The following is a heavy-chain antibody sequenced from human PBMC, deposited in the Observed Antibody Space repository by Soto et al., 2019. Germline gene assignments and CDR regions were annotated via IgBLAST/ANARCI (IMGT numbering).Heavy chain of an antibody. D-gene: IGHD5-12*01. CDR2: ISSSSSYI. V-gene: IGHV3-21*01. J-gene: IGHJ4*02. Sequence: GGSLRLSCAASGFTFSSYSMNWVRQAPGKGLEWVSSISSSSSYIYYADSVKGRFTISRDNAKNSLYLQMNSLRAEDTAVYYCARDRVATSIRSNPSDVDYWGQGTLVTVSS. CDR1: GFTFSSYS. CDR3: ARDRVATSIRSNPSDVDY.